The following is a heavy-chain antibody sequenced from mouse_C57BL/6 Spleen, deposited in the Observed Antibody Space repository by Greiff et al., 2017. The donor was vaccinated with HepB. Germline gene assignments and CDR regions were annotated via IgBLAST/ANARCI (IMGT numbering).Heavy chain of an antibody. Sequence: EVKLMESGEGLVKPGGSLKLSCAASGFTFSSYAMSWVRQTPEKRLEWVAYISSGGDYIYYADTVKGRFTISRDNARNTLYLQMRSLKSEDTAMYYCTRVPGYYGSRPYYFDYWGQGTTPTVSS. D-gene: IGHD1-1*01. V-gene: IGHV5-9-1*02. J-gene: IGHJ2*01. CDR3: TRVPGYYGSRPYYFDY. CDR1: GFTFSSYA. CDR2: ISSGGDYI.